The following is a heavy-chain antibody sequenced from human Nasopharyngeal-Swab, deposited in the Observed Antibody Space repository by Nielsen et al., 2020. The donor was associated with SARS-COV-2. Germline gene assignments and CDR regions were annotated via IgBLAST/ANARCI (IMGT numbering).Heavy chain of an antibody. CDR2: IKTNTGNP. Sequence: WVRQAPGQGLEWMGWIKTNTGNPTYAQAFTGRFVFSLDTSVSTAYLQISSLKAEDTAVYYCARRYTALDYWGQGTLVTVSS. D-gene: IGHD3-16*02. J-gene: IGHJ4*02. V-gene: IGHV7-4-1*02. CDR3: ARRYTALDY.